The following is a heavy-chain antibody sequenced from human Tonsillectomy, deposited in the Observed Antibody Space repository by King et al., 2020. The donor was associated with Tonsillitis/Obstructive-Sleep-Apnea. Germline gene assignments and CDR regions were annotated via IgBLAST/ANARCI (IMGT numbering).Heavy chain of an antibody. CDR1: GYNFATYW. V-gene: IGHV5-51*01. CDR3: ARRMGSGWSFDF. D-gene: IGHD6-19*01. J-gene: IGHJ4*02. CDR2: ISPNDSKT. Sequence: VQLVQSGAEVKKPGESLKISCKCSGYNFATYWIAWVRQMPGKGLEWMGIISPNDSKTRYSPSFQVQVIISADKSISTAYLQWSSLRASDTAMYYCARRMGSGWSFDFWGQGTLVTVSS.